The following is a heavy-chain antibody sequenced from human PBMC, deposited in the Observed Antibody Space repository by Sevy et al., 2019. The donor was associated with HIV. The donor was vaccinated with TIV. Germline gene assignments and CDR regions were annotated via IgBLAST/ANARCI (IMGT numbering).Heavy chain of an antibody. J-gene: IGHJ4*02. Sequence: SETLSLTCTVSGGSVSTDSYYWSWIRQPPGKGLEWIGYLFYRGSTNYNPSLESRVTISLDTSKNQISLKLSSVTAADTAVYYCARCRSPYGDYATGSFDYWGQGALVTVSS. V-gene: IGHV4-61*01. CDR1: GGSVSTDSYY. CDR3: ARCRSPYGDYATGSFDY. CDR2: LFYRGST. D-gene: IGHD4-17*01.